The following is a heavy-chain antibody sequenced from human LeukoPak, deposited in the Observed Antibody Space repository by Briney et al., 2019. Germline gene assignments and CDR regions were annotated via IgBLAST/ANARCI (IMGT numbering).Heavy chain of an antibody. CDR1: GFTFSSYS. J-gene: IGHJ4*02. Sequence: GGSLRLSCAASGFTFSSYSMNWVRQAPGKGLEWVSSISSSSSYIYYADSVKGRFTISRDNAKNSLYLQMNSLRAEDTAVYYCARRIRGYYDSSGYPDYWGQGTLVTVSS. CDR3: ARRIRGYYDSSGYPDY. D-gene: IGHD3-22*01. V-gene: IGHV3-21*01. CDR2: ISSSSSYI.